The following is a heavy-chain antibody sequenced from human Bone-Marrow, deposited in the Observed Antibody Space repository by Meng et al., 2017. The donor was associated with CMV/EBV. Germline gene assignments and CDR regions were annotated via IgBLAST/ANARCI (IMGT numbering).Heavy chain of an antibody. J-gene: IGHJ5*02. Sequence: GGSLRLSCAASGFTFSAYSMNWVRQAPGKGLEWVSSISSSSSYIYYADSVKGRFTISRDNAKNSLYLQMNSLRAEDTAVYYCARGRGSGSYWAWFDPWGQGTRVTVSS. CDR2: ISSSSSYI. CDR1: GFTFSAYS. D-gene: IGHD1-26*01. V-gene: IGHV3-21*01. CDR3: ARGRGSGSYWAWFDP.